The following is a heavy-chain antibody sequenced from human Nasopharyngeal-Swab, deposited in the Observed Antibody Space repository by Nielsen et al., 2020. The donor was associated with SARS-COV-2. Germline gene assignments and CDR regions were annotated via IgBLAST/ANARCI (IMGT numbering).Heavy chain of an antibody. J-gene: IGHJ5*02. D-gene: IGHD2-15*01. Sequence: SETLSLTCTVSGGSISSGDYYWSWIRQPPGKGLEWIGYIYYSGSTYYNPSPKSRVTISVDTSKNQFSLKLSSVTAADTAVYYCARGLTCSGGSCYSEWFDPWGQGTLVTVSS. CDR2: IYYSGST. CDR3: ARGLTCSGGSCYSEWFDP. V-gene: IGHV4-30-4*01. CDR1: GGSISSGDYY.